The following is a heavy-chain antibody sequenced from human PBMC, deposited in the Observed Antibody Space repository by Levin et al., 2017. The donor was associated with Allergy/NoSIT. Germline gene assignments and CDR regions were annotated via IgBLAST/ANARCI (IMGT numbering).Heavy chain of an antibody. CDR2: INPDGSEK. Sequence: PTGGSLRLSCVVSGFSFSTSWMTWVRQAPGKGLEWVANINPDGSEKVYVDSVKGRFTISRDNAKNSLYLQMNSLRPEDTAVYYCASHRSWTFDYWGQGTLVTVSS. CDR3: ASHRSWTFDY. J-gene: IGHJ4*02. D-gene: IGHD6-13*01. V-gene: IGHV3-7*01. CDR1: GFSFSTSW.